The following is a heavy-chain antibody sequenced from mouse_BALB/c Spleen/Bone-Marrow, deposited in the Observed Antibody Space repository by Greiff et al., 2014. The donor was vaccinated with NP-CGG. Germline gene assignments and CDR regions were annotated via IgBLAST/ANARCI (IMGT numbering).Heavy chain of an antibody. CDR3: ARDAMDY. CDR1: GYTFTDYA. V-gene: IGHV1S137*01. CDR2: ISTYYGDA. Sequence: VQLQQSGAELVRPGASVKISCKGSGYTFTDYAMHWVKQSHAKSLEWIGVISTYYGDASYNQKFKGKATMTVDKSSSTAYMELARLTSEDSAIYYCARDAMDYWGQGTSVTVSS. J-gene: IGHJ4*01.